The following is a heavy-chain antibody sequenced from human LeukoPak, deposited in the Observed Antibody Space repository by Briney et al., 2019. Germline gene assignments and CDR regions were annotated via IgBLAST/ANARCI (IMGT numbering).Heavy chain of an antibody. V-gene: IGHV3-53*01. J-gene: IGHJ4*02. D-gene: IGHD3-10*01. CDR1: GFTVSSNY. Sequence: GGSLRLSCAASGFTVSSNYMSWVRQAPGKGLEWVSVIYSGGSTYYADSVKGRFTISRDNSKNTLYLQMNSRRAECTAVYYAARAGGSGSYNFDYWGQGTLVTVSS. CDR3: ARAGGSGSYNFDY. CDR2: IYSGGST.